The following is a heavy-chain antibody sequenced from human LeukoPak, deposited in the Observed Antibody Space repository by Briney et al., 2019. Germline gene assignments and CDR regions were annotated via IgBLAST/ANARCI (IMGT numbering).Heavy chain of an antibody. Sequence: SETLSLTCTVSDYSISNGYFWGWIRQPPGKGLEWIGYIYYSGSTNYNPSLKSRVTISVDTSKNQFSLKLSSVTAADTAVYYCARGLAAGEVDYWGQGTLVTVSS. CDR2: IYYSGST. V-gene: IGHV4-59*01. J-gene: IGHJ4*02. D-gene: IGHD6-13*01. CDR3: ARGLAAGEVDY. CDR1: DYSISNGYF.